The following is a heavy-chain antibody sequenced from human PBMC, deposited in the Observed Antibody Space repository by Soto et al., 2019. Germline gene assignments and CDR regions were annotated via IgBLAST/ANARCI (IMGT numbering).Heavy chain of an antibody. CDR1: GFAFSSFA. Sequence: GGSLRLSCAASGFAFSSFAMGWVRQAPGKGLEWVSVISGGGTSTYYADSVKGRVTISRDNSKNTLFLQMTSLRVEDTAIYYCAKAVQWLLYGPFDYWGQGTLVTVSS. D-gene: IGHD6-19*01. V-gene: IGHV3-23*01. J-gene: IGHJ4*02. CDR3: AKAVQWLLYGPFDY. CDR2: ISGGGTST.